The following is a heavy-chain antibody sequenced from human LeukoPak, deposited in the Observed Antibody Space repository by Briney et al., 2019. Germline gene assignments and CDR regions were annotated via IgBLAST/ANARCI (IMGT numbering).Heavy chain of an antibody. D-gene: IGHD2-15*01. Sequence: GGSLRLSCAASGFTFSSYAMSWVRQAPGKGLEWVSAISGSGGSTYYADSVKGRFTISRDNSKNTLYLQMNSLRAEDTAVYYCAKSPSACCSGGSCYLDYWGQGTLVTVSS. CDR2: ISGSGGST. CDR3: AKSPSACCSGGSCYLDY. V-gene: IGHV3-23*01. J-gene: IGHJ4*02. CDR1: GFTFSSYA.